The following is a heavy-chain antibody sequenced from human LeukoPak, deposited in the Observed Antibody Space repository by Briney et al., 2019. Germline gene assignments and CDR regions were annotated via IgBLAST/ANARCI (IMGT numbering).Heavy chain of an antibody. CDR3: ARDLAYSGSFRYFDY. CDR2: IYYSGNT. CDR1: GGSISSGGYY. V-gene: IGHV4-31*03. J-gene: IGHJ4*02. D-gene: IGHD1-26*01. Sequence: SQTLFLTCTVSGGSISSGGYYWSWIRQHPGKGLEWIGYIYYSGNTYYNPSLKSRVTISVDTSKNQFSLKLSSVTAADTAVYYCARDLAYSGSFRYFDYWAREPWSPSPQ.